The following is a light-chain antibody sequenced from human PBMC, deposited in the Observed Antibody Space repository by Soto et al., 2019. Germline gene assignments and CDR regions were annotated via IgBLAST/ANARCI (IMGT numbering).Light chain of an antibody. CDR1: QSLSSN. CDR2: GAS. Sequence: EIVMTQSPDTLSVSPGERATLSCRASQSLSSNLAWYQQKPGQAPRLLIYGASTRATGIPARFSGSGSGTEFTLTISSLQSEDSAVYYCQQYHHWRTLGQGTKVEIK. J-gene: IGKJ1*01. CDR3: QQYHHWRT. V-gene: IGKV3-15*01.